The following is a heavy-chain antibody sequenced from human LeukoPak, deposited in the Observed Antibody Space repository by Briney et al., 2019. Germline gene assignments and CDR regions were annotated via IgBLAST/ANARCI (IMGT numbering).Heavy chain of an antibody. D-gene: IGHD5-12*01. CDR1: GCTFSSFA. V-gene: IGHV3-23*01. J-gene: IGHJ4*02. Sequence: GGSLRLSCAASGCTFSSFAMSWVRQAPGKGLEWVSAVSGSAGSTYYADSVKGRFTISRDNSKNTLYLQMNSLRAEDTAVYYCAKLGGSVNSGYGFDYWGQGTLVTVSS. CDR2: VSGSAGST. CDR3: AKLGGSVNSGYGFDY.